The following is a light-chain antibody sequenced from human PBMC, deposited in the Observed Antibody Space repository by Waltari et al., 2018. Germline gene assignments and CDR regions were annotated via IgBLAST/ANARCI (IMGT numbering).Light chain of an antibody. J-gene: IGKJ1*01. CDR3: QQYNNWPPGT. Sequence: EIVMTQSPATLSVSPGERATLSCRASQSVSSNLAWYQQKPGQAPRLLLYGASTRATGIPARFSGSGSGTEFTLTISSLQSEDLAVYYCQQYNNWPPGTFGQGTKVEIK. V-gene: IGKV3-15*01. CDR1: QSVSSN. CDR2: GAS.